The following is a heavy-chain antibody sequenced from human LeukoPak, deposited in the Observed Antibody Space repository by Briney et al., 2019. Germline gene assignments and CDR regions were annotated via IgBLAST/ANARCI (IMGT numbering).Heavy chain of an antibody. CDR1: GYTFTGYY. J-gene: IGHJ4*02. D-gene: IGHD2-2*01. Sequence: ASVKVSCKAPGYTFTGYYMHWVRQAPGQGLEWMGWINPNSGGTNYAQKFQGRVTMTRDTSISTAYMELSRLRSDDTAVYYCARVPRYCSSTSCYSRFDYWGQGTLVTVSS. CDR3: ARVPRYCSSTSCYSRFDY. V-gene: IGHV1-2*02. CDR2: INPNSGGT.